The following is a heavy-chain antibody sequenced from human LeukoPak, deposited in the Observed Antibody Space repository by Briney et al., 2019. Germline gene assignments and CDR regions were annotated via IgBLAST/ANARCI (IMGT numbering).Heavy chain of an antibody. V-gene: IGHV3-21*01. D-gene: IGHD2-2*01. CDR1: GFTFSSYA. CDR2: ISSSSSYI. Sequence: TGGSLRLSCAASGFTFSSYAMNWVRQAPGKGLEWVSSISSSSSYIYYADSVKGRFTISRDNVKNSLYLQMNSLRAEDTAVYYCARRPAAMKGEDYWGQGTLVTVSS. J-gene: IGHJ4*02. CDR3: ARRPAAMKGEDY.